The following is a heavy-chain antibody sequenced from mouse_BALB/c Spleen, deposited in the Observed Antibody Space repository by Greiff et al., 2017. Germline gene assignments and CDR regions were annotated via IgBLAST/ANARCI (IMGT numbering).Heavy chain of an antibody. J-gene: IGHJ4*01. CDR3: TRSGRYDAMDY. Sequence: EVMLVESGGGLVQPGGSRKLSCAASGFTFSSFGMHWVRQAPEKGLEWVAYISSGSSTIYYADTVKGRFTISSDNPKNTLFLQMTSLRSEDTAMYYCTRSGRYDAMDYWGQGTSVTVSS. CDR2: ISSGSSTI. D-gene: IGHD3-2*02. V-gene: IGHV5-17*02. CDR1: GFTFSSFG.